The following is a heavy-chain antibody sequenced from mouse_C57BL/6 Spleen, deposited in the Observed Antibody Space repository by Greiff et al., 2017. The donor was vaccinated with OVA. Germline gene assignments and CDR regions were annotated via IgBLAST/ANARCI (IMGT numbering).Heavy chain of an antibody. Sequence: QVQLQQPGAELVMPGASVKLSCKASGYTFTSYWMHWVKQRPGQGLEWIGEIDPSDSYTNYNQKFKGKSTLTVDKSSSTAYMQLSSLTSEDSAVYYCARMDGYDHYWGQGTTLTVSS. J-gene: IGHJ2*01. CDR2: IDPSDSYT. CDR1: GYTFTSYW. CDR3: ARMDGYDHY. D-gene: IGHD2-2*01. V-gene: IGHV1-69*01.